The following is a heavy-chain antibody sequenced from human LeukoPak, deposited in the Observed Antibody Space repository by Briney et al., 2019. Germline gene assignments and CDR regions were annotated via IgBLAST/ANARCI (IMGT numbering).Heavy chain of an antibody. Sequence: SVKVSCKASGGTFSSYAISWVRQAPGQGLEWMGGIIPIFGTANYAQKFQGRVTITADESTSTAYMELSSLRSEDTAVYYCASGLKYDFWSGNKFDYRGQGALVTVSS. CDR2: IIPIFGTA. CDR3: ASGLKYDFWSGNKFDY. CDR1: GGTFSSYA. D-gene: IGHD3-3*01. J-gene: IGHJ4*02. V-gene: IGHV1-69*01.